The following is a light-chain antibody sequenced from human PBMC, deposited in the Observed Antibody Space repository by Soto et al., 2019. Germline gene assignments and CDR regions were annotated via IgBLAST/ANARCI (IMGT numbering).Light chain of an antibody. J-gene: IGKJ5*01. V-gene: IGKV3D-20*02. CDR2: GAS. CDR3: QQRSDWPPIT. CDR1: QSVSNNY. Sequence: EIVLTHFPGTLSLSPGERATLSCRAIQSVSNNYLAWYQQKPGQAPRLVIFGASNRATSIPDRFSASGSGTDFTLTISSVEPEDFGVYYCQQRSDWPPITFGQGTRLEI.